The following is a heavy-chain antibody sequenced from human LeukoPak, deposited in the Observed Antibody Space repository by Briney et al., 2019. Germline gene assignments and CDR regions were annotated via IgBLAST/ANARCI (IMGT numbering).Heavy chain of an antibody. Sequence: SETLSLACAVYGGSFSGYYWSWIRQPPGKGLGWIGEINHSGSTNYNPSLKSRVTISVDTSKNQFSLKLSSVTAADTAVYYCARVRYCSSTSCYSKSAFDIWGQGTMVTVSS. D-gene: IGHD2-2*01. CDR2: INHSGST. CDR1: GGSFSGYY. V-gene: IGHV4-34*01. CDR3: ARVRYCSSTSCYSKSAFDI. J-gene: IGHJ3*02.